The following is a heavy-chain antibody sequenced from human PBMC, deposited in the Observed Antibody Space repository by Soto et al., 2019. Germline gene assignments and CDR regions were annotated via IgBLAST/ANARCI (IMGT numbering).Heavy chain of an antibody. CDR3: ARGGTIFGVVPNFDY. D-gene: IGHD3-3*01. Sequence: QVQLVQSGAEVKKPGSSVKVSCKASGGTFSSYAISWVRQAPGQGLEWMGWIIPIFGTANYAQKFQGRVTITADESTSTAYMEQSSLRSEDTAVYYCARGGTIFGVVPNFDYWGQGTLVTVSS. CDR1: GGTFSSYA. V-gene: IGHV1-69*01. CDR2: IIPIFGTA. J-gene: IGHJ4*02.